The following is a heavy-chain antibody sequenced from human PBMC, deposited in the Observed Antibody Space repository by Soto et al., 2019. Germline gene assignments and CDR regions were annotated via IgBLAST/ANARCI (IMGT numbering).Heavy chain of an antibody. CDR3: ARHFSRAFDY. J-gene: IGHJ4*02. V-gene: IGHV3-53*01. CDR2: IYAGGST. Sequence: PGGSLRLSCAASEFAVSSNHVTWVRQDPGKGLECVSLIYAGGSTYYADSVRGRFTISRDNSENTVYLQMDSLRADDTAVYFCARHFSRAFDYWGRGTLVTVSS. CDR1: EFAVSSNH. D-gene: IGHD3-3*02.